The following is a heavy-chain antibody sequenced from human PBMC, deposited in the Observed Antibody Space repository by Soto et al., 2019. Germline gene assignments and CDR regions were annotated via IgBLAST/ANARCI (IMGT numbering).Heavy chain of an antibody. D-gene: IGHD2-15*01. J-gene: IGHJ3*02. CDR1: GGTFSSYA. Sequence: QVQLVQSGAEVKKPGSSVKVSCKASGGTFSSYAISWVRQAPGQGLEWMGGIIPIFGTTNYAQKFQGRVTITADESTSTACMELSSLRSEDTAVYYCARVQHDMVVVVAAYGAFDIWGQGTMVTVSS. CDR2: IIPIFGTT. CDR3: ARVQHDMVVVVAAYGAFDI. V-gene: IGHV1-69*12.